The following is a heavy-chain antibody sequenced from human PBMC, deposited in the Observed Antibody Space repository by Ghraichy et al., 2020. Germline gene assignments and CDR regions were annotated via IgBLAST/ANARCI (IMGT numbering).Heavy chain of an antibody. CDR1: GYTFTTYG. D-gene: IGHD3-16*02. J-gene: IGHJ4*02. CDR2: ISSNNGDT. Sequence: ASVKVSCKASGYTFTTYGISWVRQAPGQGLEWMGWISSNNGDTKYAQKFQGRVTMTTDTSTNTAYMELRSLRSDDTAVYYCARDRYGVADYWGQGTLVTVSS. CDR3: ARDRYGVADY. V-gene: IGHV1-18*01.